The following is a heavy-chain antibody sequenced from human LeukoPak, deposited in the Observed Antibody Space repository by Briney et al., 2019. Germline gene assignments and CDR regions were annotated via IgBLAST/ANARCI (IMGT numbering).Heavy chain of an antibody. V-gene: IGHV3-48*04. CDR1: GFTFSSYS. CDR3: ARSLSIPGGDSDY. CDR2: ISSSSSTI. D-gene: IGHD2-21*02. J-gene: IGHJ4*02. Sequence: GGSLRLSCAASGFTFSSYSMNWVRQAPGKGLEWVSYISSSSSTIYYADSVKGRFTISRDNAKNSLYLQMNSLRAEDTAVYYCARSLSIPGGDSDYWGQGTLVAVSS.